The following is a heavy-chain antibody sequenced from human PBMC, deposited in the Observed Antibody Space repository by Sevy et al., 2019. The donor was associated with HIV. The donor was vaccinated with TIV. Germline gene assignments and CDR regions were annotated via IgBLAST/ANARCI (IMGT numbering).Heavy chain of an antibody. CDR2: IYHSGTT. CDR3: VGEFGRISLKV. D-gene: IGHD3-3*02. V-gene: IGHV4-38-2*02. CDR1: GDSINSGYY. J-gene: IGHJ4*02. Sequence: SETLSLTCFVSGDSINSGYYWGWIRPSPGKGVEWIGSIYHSGTTYYNPSLKSRVTISVDMSKNQFALTLTSVTAGDAAVYYCVGEFGRISLKVWGQGTLVTVSS.